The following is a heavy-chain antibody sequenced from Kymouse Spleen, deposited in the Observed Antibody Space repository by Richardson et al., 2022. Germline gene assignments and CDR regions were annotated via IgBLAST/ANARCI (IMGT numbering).Heavy chain of an antibody. Sequence: QVQLQQWGAGLLKPSETLSLTCAVYGGSFSGYYWSWIRQPPGKGLEWIGEINHSGSTNYNPSLKSRVTISVDTSKNQFSLKLSSVTAADTAVYYCAREAARPGYYGMDVWGQGTTVTVSS. J-gene: IGHJ6*02. CDR1: GGSFSGYY. CDR3: AREAARPGYYGMDV. V-gene: IGHV4-34*01. D-gene: IGHD6-6*01. CDR2: INHSGST.